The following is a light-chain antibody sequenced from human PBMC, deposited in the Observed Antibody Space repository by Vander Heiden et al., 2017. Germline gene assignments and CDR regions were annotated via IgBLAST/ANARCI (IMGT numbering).Light chain of an antibody. CDR2: NDS. CDR3: QVWNTITDHV. Sequence: SYELTQPPSVSVAPGQTAGLTCGGNNIATKNVHWYQQKSGQSRVLLVYNDSNRPSGIPERFSGSTSGNTATLTISRVEAGDEADYYCQVWNTITDHVFGTGTKVTVL. J-gene: IGLJ1*01. CDR1: NIATKN. V-gene: IGLV3-21*02.